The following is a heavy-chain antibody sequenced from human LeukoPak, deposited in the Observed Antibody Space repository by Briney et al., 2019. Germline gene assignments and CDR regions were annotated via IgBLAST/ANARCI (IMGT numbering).Heavy chain of an antibody. CDR2: IYYSGST. Sequence: SETLSLTCTVSGGSVSSGSYYWSWIRQPPGKGLEWIGYIYYSGSTNYNPSLKSRVTISVDTSKNQFSLKLSSVTAADTAVYYCARQEYCSGASCYTWFDPWGQGTLVTVSS. CDR3: ARQEYCSGASCYTWFDP. J-gene: IGHJ5*02. CDR1: GGSVSSGSYY. V-gene: IGHV4-61*01. D-gene: IGHD2-15*01.